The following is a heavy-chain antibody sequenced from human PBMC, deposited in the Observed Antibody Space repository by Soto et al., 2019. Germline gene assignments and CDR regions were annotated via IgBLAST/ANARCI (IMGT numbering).Heavy chain of an antibody. J-gene: IGHJ4*02. CDR1: GFTFSSYG. CDR2: ISYDGSNK. V-gene: IGHV3-30*18. Sequence: GGSLRLSCAASGFTFSSYGMHWVRQAPGKGLEWVAVISYDGSNKYYADPVKGRFTISRDNSKNTLYLQMNSLRAEDTAVYYCAKDTNDRRGIFDYWGQGTLVTVSS. D-gene: IGHD1-1*01. CDR3: AKDTNDRRGIFDY.